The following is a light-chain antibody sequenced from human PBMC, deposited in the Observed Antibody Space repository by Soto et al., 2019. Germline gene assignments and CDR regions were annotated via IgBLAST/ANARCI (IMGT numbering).Light chain of an antibody. J-gene: IGKJ4*01. CDR3: QQANSFPLT. CDR2: AAS. V-gene: IGKV1-12*01. Sequence: DIQMTQSPSSVSASVGDRVTITCRASQGISSRLAWYQQKPGKAPNLLIYAASNLQSGVPSRFRGSGSETYFTLTIGSLQPEDFATNYCQQANSFPLTFGGGTKGEIK. CDR1: QGISSR.